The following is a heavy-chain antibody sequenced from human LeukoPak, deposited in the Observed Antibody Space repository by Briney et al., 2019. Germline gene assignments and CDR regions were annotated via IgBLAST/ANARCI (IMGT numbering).Heavy chain of an antibody. J-gene: IGHJ4*02. CDR1: GYTFTNYD. Sequence: ASVKVSCKSSGYTFTNYDINWVRQATGPGLEWMGWMNPNSGNTGYAQKFQGRVTMTRSTSISTAYMELSSLRFEDTAVYFCTRSVRNGHFDYWGQGTLVTVSS. CDR2: MNPNSGNT. D-gene: IGHD2-8*01. CDR3: TRSVRNGHFDY. V-gene: IGHV1-8*01.